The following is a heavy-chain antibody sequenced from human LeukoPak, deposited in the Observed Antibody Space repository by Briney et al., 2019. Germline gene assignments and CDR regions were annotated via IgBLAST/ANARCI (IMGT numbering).Heavy chain of an antibody. V-gene: IGHV3-48*02. CDR2: ISSSSSTI. D-gene: IGHD3-3*01. Sequence: GGSLRLSCAASGFTFSSYSMNWVRQAPGKGLEWVSYISSSSSTIYYADFVKGRFTISRDNAKNSLYLQMNSLRDEDTAVYYCARDAGNLNYYDFWSGYYYYFDYWGQGNLVTVSS. CDR1: GFTFSSYS. J-gene: IGHJ4*02. CDR3: ARDAGNLNYYDFWSGYYYYFDY.